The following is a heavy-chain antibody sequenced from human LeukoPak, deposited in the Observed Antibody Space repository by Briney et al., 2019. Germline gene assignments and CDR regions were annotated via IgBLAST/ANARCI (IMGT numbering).Heavy chain of an antibody. CDR1: GFTFSSYS. D-gene: IGHD6-13*01. Sequence: GGSLRLSCAASGFTFSSYSMNWVRQAPGKGLEWVSSISSGSGYIYYADSVRGRFTISRDNAKSSLYLQMNSLRAEDTAVYYCARDIAGISDYWGQGTLVTVSS. J-gene: IGHJ4*02. CDR2: ISSGSGYI. CDR3: ARDIAGISDY. V-gene: IGHV3-21*01.